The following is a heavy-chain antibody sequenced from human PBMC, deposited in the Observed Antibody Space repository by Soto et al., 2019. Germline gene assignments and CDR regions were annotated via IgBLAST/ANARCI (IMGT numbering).Heavy chain of an antibody. CDR2: INNNGDST. D-gene: IGHD2-21*02. Sequence: GGSLRLSCAASGFTFKNYAMIWVRLAPGKGLEWVSSINNNGDSTYYAESVRGRFTISRDDSENTLFLQMDILRAEDTAIFYCAKDRRLGGNYNWYFDLGGRGTLVTFSS. J-gene: IGHJ2*01. CDR3: AKDRRLGGNYNWYFDL. CDR1: GFTFKNYA. V-gene: IGHV3-23*01.